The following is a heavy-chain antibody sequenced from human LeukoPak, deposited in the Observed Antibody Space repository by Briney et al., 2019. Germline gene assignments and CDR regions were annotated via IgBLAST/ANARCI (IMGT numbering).Heavy chain of an antibody. Sequence: GGSLRLSCAASGFTFDNYAMHRVRQAPGKGLEWVSGIDWNSDSIDYADSVKGRFTISRDNAKNSLYLQMNSLRAEDTALYYCAKDRHSSSSNWFDPWGQGTLVTVSS. CDR1: GFTFDNYA. J-gene: IGHJ5*02. CDR3: AKDRHSSSSNWFDP. V-gene: IGHV3-9*01. CDR2: IDWNSDSI. D-gene: IGHD6-13*01.